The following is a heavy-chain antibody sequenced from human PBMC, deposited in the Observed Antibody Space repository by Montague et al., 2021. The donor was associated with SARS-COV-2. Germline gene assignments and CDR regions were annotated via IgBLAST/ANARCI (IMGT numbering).Heavy chain of an antibody. V-gene: IGHV4-61*01. Sequence: SETLSLTCTVSGVSVSNPYYHWSWIRQPPGKGLGWIGHIDYGGSPNYSPSLYSRVTISLDTSKNQLTLRPTSATAADTAVYYCATYRQGRSGRGYWGQGILVTVSS. CDR1: GVSVSNPYYH. CDR2: IDYGGSP. CDR3: ATYRQGRSGRGY. J-gene: IGHJ4*02. D-gene: IGHD3-10*01.